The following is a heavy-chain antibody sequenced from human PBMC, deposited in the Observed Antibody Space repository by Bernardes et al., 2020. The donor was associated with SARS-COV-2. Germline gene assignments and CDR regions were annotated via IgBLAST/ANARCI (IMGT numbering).Heavy chain of an antibody. Sequence: GGSLRLSCAVSGFTVSSQYMNWVRQVPGKGLEWVSVIYSDGSTYNADAVEGRFTISRDSSTNTLYLQMSSLRAEDTAVYYCARGGRWGFDWHFDLWGRGTLVTVSS. CDR3: ARGGRWGFDWHFDL. CDR1: GFTVSSQY. D-gene: IGHD7-27*01. CDR2: IYSDGST. V-gene: IGHV3-53*01. J-gene: IGHJ2*01.